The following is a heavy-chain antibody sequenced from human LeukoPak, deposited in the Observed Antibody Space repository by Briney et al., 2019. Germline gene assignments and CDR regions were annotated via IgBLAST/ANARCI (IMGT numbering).Heavy chain of an antibody. J-gene: IGHJ4*02. V-gene: IGHV4-30-4*01. CDR2: IYYSGST. Sequence: SQTLSLTCTVSGGSISSGDYYWSWIRQPPGKGLEWIGYIYYSGSTYYNPSLKSRVTISVDTSKNQFSLKLSSVTAADTAVYYCARRWGMRYYVLGHWGQGTLVTVSS. CDR3: ARRWGMRYYVLGH. D-gene: IGHD2/OR15-2a*01. CDR1: GGSISSGDYY.